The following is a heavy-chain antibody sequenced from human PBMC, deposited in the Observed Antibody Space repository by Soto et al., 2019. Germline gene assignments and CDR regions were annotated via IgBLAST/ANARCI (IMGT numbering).Heavy chain of an antibody. CDR3: ARGLNGTTYFDY. V-gene: IGHV4-34*01. CDR2: INHSGST. D-gene: IGHD1-7*01. J-gene: IGHJ4*02. CDR1: GGSFSGYY. Sequence: SETLSLTCAVYGGSFSGYYWSWIRQPPGKGLEWIGEINHSGSTNYNPSLKSRVTISVDTSKNQFSLKLSSVTAADTAVYYCARGLNGTTYFDYWGQGTLVTVSS.